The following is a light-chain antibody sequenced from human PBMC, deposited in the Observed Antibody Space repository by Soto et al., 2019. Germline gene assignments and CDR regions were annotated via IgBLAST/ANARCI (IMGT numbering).Light chain of an antibody. CDR1: RSNIGKNS. V-gene: IGLV1-44*01. Sequence: QAVVTQPPSASGTPGQRVTMSCSGSRSNIGKNSVHWYRQLPGTAPELLIYNNNQWSSGVPDRFSGSKSVSSASLAIGGLQSEYGADYYCATWDDNFNGPVFGGGTKLTVL. CDR2: NNN. CDR3: ATWDDNFNGPV. J-gene: IGLJ2*01.